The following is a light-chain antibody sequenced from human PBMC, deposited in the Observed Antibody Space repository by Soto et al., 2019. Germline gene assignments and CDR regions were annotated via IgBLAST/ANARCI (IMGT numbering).Light chain of an antibody. CDR2: GES. Sequence: VLTQSPGTLSLAPGEGATLSCLAIQSVSSYLAWYQQNFGQAPRLLTYGESSRATGTPARFSGGGSGTDFTLTIKRLEAEEFAVYFCQQYGSSPLPVGGGANVEIK. V-gene: IGKV3-20*01. CDR1: QSVSSY. J-gene: IGKJ4*02. CDR3: QQYGSSPLP.